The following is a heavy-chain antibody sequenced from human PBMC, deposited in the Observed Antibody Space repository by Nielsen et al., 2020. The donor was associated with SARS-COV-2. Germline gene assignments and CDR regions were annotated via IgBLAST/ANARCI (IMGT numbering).Heavy chain of an antibody. CDR1: GYTFTSYS. V-gene: IGHV1-18*01. Sequence: ASVKVSCKTFGYTFTSYSISWLRLAPGQGLEWMGWISGYNGDTNYAQKFQGRVTMTTDTSTSTAYMELRSLRSDDTAVYYCARPITNNYYYYYMDVWGKGTTVTVSS. D-gene: IGHD1-1*01. CDR3: ARPITNNYYYYYMDV. J-gene: IGHJ6*03. CDR2: ISGYNGDT.